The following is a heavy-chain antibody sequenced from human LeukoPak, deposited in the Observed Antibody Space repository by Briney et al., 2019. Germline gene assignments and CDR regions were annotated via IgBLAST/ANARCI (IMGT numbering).Heavy chain of an antibody. CDR3: ARAEGIVATIPLDY. CDR2: IIPILGIA. J-gene: IGHJ4*02. D-gene: IGHD5-12*01. CDR1: GGTFSSYA. V-gene: IGHV1-69*04. Sequence: SVKVSCKASGGTFSSYAISWVRQAPGQGLEWMGRIIPILGIANYAQKFQGRVTITADKSTCTAYMELSSLRSEDTAVYYCARAEGIVATIPLDYWGQGTLVTVSS.